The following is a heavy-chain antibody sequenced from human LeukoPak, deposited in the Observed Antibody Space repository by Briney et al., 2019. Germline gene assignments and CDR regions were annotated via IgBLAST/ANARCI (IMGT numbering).Heavy chain of an antibody. J-gene: IGHJ4*02. CDR3: AKDDGDSAKGYYFDY. D-gene: IGHD4-17*01. CDR2: TSGNGAKT. V-gene: IGHV3-23*01. CDR1: GFIFSSYA. Sequence: PGGSLRLSCAASGFIFSSYALSWVRQAPGKGLEWVSATSGNGAKTYYADSVKGRFTISRDNSKNTLYLQMNSLRAEDTALYYCAKDDGDSAKGYYFDYWGQGTLVTVSS.